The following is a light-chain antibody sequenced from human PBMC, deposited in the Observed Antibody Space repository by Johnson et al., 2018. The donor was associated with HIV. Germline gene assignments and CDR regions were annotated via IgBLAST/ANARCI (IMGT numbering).Light chain of an antibody. CDR2: DNN. CDR1: SSYIGY. J-gene: IGLJ1*01. Sequence: QSVLTQPPSVSAAPGQKVTISCSGSSSYIGYIYDNNKRPSGIPDRFSGSKSGTSATLGITGLQTGDEADYYCATWDTGLSAGVFGTGTKVTVL. CDR3: ATWDTGLSAGV. V-gene: IGLV1-51*01.